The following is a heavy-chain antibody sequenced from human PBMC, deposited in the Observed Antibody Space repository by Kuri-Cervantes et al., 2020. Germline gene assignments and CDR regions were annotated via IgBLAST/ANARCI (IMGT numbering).Heavy chain of an antibody. D-gene: IGHD6-13*01. J-gene: IGHJ5*02. V-gene: IGHV1-2*02. CDR1: GYTFTSYG. Sequence: ASVKVSCKASGYTFTSYGTSWVRQAPGQGLEWMGWINPNSGGTNYAQKFQGRVTMTRDTSISTAYMELSRLRSDDTAVYYCARGVSSSWGNWFDPWGQGTLVTVSS. CDR2: INPNSGGT. CDR3: ARGVSSSWGNWFDP.